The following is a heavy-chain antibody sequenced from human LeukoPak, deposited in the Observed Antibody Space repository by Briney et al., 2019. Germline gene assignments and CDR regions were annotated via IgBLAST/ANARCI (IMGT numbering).Heavy chain of an antibody. J-gene: IGHJ5*02. CDR3: ARDLRLGYCSSTSCYGAFDP. CDR2: IYTSGST. V-gene: IGHV4-4*07. D-gene: IGHD2-2*01. CDR1: GGSISSYY. Sequence: SETLSLTCTVSGGSISSYYWSWIRQPAGKGLEWLGRIYTSGSTNYNPSLKSRVTISVDKSKNQFSLKLSSVTAADTAVYHCARDLRLGYCSSTSCYGAFDPWGQGTLVTVSS.